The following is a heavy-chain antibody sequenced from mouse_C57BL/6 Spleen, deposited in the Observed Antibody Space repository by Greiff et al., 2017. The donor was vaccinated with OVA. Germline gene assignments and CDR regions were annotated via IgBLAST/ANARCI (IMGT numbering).Heavy chain of an antibody. CDR3: ARGGSSFDY. CDR2: ISSGGSYT. V-gene: IGHV5-6*01. CDR1: GFTFSSYG. D-gene: IGHD1-1*01. J-gene: IGHJ2*01. Sequence: EVKLVESGGDLVKPGGSLKLSCAASGFTFSSYGMSWVRQTPDKRLEWVATISSGGSYTYYPDSVKGRFTISRDNAKNTLYLQMSSLKSEDTAMYYCARGGSSFDYWGQGTTLTVSS.